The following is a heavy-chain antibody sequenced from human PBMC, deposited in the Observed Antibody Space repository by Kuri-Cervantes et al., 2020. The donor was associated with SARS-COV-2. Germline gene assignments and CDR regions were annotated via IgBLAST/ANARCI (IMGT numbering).Heavy chain of an antibody. CDR3: ARLSSRDGYNHFDY. D-gene: IGHD5-24*01. J-gene: IGHJ4*03. CDR2: INHSGST. Sequence: GSLRLSCAVYGGSFSGYYWSWIRQPPGKGLEWIGEINHSGSTYYNPSLKSRVTISVDTSKNQFSLKLSSVTAADTAVYYCARLSSRDGYNHFDYWGQGTTVTVSS. V-gene: IGHV4-34*01. CDR1: GGSFSGYY.